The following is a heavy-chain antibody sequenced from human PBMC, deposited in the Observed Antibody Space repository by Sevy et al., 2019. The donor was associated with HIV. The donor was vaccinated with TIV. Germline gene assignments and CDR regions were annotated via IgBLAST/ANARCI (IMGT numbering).Heavy chain of an antibody. Sequence: GGSLRLSCAASGFTFSSYSMNWVRQAPGKGLEWVSSISSSSSYIYYGDSVKGRFTISRDNAKNSLYMQMNSLRAEDTAVYYCARDELNYDFWSARSEAPGMDVWGQGTTVTVSS. CDR1: GFTFSSYS. V-gene: IGHV3-21*01. J-gene: IGHJ6*02. CDR2: ISSSSSYI. D-gene: IGHD3-3*01. CDR3: ARDELNYDFWSARSEAPGMDV.